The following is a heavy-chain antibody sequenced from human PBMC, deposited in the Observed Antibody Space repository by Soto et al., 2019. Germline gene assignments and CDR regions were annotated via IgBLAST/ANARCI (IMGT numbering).Heavy chain of an antibody. CDR3: ARAPAYSSSWSP. CDR2: ISAYNGNT. Sequence: ASVKVSCKASGFTFTSYGISWVRQAPGQWLEWMGWISAYNGNTNYAQKLQGRVTMTTDTSTSTAYMELRSLRSDDTAVYYCARAPAYSSSWSPWGQGTLVTVXS. J-gene: IGHJ5*02. V-gene: IGHV1-18*01. CDR1: GFTFTSYG. D-gene: IGHD6-13*01.